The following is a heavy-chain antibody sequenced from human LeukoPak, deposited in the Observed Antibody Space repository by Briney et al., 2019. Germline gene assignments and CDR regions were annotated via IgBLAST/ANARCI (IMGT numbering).Heavy chain of an antibody. CDR3: ARGDPHADL. CDR1: GFDLSTYE. V-gene: IGHV3-48*03. Sequence: GGALRLSCAASGFDLSTYEMNWVRQAPGKGLEWIADITISGHTKNYADSVKGRFTISRDNARTSLYLQMNSLRVEDTGVYYCARGDPHADLWGQGTLVTVSS. CDR2: ITISGHTK. J-gene: IGHJ5*02.